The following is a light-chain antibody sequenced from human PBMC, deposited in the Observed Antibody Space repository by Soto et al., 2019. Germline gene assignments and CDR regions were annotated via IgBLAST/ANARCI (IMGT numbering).Light chain of an antibody. V-gene: IGLV2-14*03. CDR3: SSYTSNNFVI. Sequence: QCALTQPASVSGSPGQSITISCTGSSTGIGDYNYVSWYKQHPGKAPKLMIYDVSNRPSGVSNRFSGSKSGNTASLTISGLQAEDEADYYCSSYTSNNFVIFGGGTKLTAL. CDR1: STGIGDYNY. CDR2: DVS. J-gene: IGLJ2*01.